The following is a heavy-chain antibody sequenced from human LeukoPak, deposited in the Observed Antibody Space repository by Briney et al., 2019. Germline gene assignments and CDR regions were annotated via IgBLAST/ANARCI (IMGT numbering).Heavy chain of an antibody. CDR3: AIFDFLFGEIDNWFDP. J-gene: IGHJ5*02. CDR2: IYPGDSDT. D-gene: IGHD3-10*02. V-gene: IGHV5-51*01. Sequence: GESLKISCQGSTYNFTIYWIGWVRQMPGKGLEWMGIIYPGDSDTRYSPSFQGQVTISADKSISTAYLQWSSLKASDTAMYYCAIFDFLFGEIDNWFDPWGQGTQVTVSS. CDR1: TYNFTIYW.